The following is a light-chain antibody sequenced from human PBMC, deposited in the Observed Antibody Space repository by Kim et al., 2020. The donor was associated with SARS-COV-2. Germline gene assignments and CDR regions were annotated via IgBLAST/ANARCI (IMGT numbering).Light chain of an antibody. CDR2: NVN. V-gene: IGLV2-14*04. Sequence: QTITISCTGSSNDVGAYDHVSWYQQHPDKVPKLLIFNVNGRPSGVPSRFSGSKSGNTASLTISDLQTEDEADYYCSSYATSTTWVFGGGTQLTVL. J-gene: IGLJ3*02. CDR3: SSYATSTTWV. CDR1: SNDVGAYDH.